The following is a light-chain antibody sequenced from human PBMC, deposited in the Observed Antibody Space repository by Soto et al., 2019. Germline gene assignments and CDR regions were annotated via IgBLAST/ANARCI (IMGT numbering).Light chain of an antibody. CDR2: DAS. CDR1: QSISNH. CDR3: QQYVDLPPT. V-gene: IGKV1-33*01. Sequence: DIPMTQSPSSLSASVGDRVTITCRASQSISNHLNWYQQKPGKAPKLLIYDASKLETGVPSRFSGSGSGTDFTFTISSLQPEDIATYYCQQYVDLPPTFGGGTKVDIK. J-gene: IGKJ4*01.